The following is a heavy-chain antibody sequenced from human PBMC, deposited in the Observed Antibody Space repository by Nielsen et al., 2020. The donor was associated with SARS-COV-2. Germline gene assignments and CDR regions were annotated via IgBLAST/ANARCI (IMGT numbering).Heavy chain of an antibody. CDR1: GGSISSYY. D-gene: IGHD6-6*01. Sequence: SETLSLTCTVSGGSISSYYWSWIRQPAGKGLEWIGRIYTSGSTNYNPSLKSRVTMSVDTSKNQFSLKLSSVTAADTAVYYYARETEYSSSSGYYYYGMDVWGQGTTVTVSS. CDR3: ARETEYSSSSGYYYYGMDV. CDR2: IYTSGST. J-gene: IGHJ6*02. V-gene: IGHV4-4*07.